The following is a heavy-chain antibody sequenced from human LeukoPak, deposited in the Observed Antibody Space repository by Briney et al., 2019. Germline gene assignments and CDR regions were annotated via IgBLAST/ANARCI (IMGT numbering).Heavy chain of an antibody. Sequence: GGSLRLSCAASGFTFSSYAMSWVRQASGKGLEWVGRIAAKAPTYATTYAASMTSRFTISRDASRNTAYLQMDSLRTEDTAFYYCIRGGRYVYDIWGQGTMVTVSS. V-gene: IGHV3-73*01. CDR2: IAAKAPTYAT. D-gene: IGHD3-16*01. CDR1: GFTFSSYA. CDR3: IRGGRYVYDI. J-gene: IGHJ3*02.